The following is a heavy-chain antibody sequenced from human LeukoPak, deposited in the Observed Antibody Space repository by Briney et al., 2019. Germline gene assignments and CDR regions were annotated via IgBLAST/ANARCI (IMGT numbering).Heavy chain of an antibody. CDR3: ARGSYSHYGMDV. CDR2: INSDGSST. Sequence: GGSLRLSCAASGFTVARSFMSWVRQGPGKGLVWVSRINSDGSSTRYADSVKGRFTISRDNAKNTLHLQMNSLRAEDTAVYYCARGSYSHYGMDVWGQGTTVTVSS. J-gene: IGHJ6*02. V-gene: IGHV3-74*01. D-gene: IGHD1-26*01. CDR1: GFTVARSF.